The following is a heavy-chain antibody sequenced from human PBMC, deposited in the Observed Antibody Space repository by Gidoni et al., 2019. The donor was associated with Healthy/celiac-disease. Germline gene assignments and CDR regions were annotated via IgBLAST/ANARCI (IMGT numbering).Heavy chain of an antibody. CDR1: GFTFSRYA. D-gene: IGHD2-15*01. CDR2: ISGSGGST. Sequence: EVQLLESGGGLVQPGGSLRLSCAASGFTFSRYAMSWGRQAPGKGLEWVSAISGSGGSTYYADSVKGRFTISRDNSKNTLYLQMNSLRAEDTAVYYCARDIVVVVAATNAFDIWGQGTMVTVSS. V-gene: IGHV3-23*01. CDR3: ARDIVVVVAATNAFDI. J-gene: IGHJ3*02.